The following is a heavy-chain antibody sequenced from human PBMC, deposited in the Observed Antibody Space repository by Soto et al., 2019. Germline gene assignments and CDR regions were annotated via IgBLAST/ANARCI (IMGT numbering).Heavy chain of an antibody. J-gene: IGHJ5*02. Sequence: QVQLQESGPGLVKPSQTLSLTCTVSGGSISSGGYYWSWIRQHPGKGLEWIGYIYYSGSTYYNPALKSRVTISVDTSKSQFSLKLSSVTAADTAVYYCARDIVVVPAAEGGWFDPWGQGTLVTVSS. CDR1: GGSISSGGYY. V-gene: IGHV4-31*03. CDR3: ARDIVVVPAAEGGWFDP. D-gene: IGHD2-2*01. CDR2: IYYSGST.